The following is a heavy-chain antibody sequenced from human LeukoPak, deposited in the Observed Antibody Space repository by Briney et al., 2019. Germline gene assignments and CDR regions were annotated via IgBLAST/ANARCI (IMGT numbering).Heavy chain of an antibody. D-gene: IGHD3-10*01. Sequence: PSETLSLTCAVSVGSISSNSYYWGWIRQPPGKGLEWIGSIYYSGSTYYNPSLKSRVTISVDTSKNTFSLKLSSVSAADTGVYYCARTRYYYNSRSYGAPYYFDYWGQGTLVTVSS. CDR3: ARTRYYYNSRSYGAPYYFDY. J-gene: IGHJ4*02. V-gene: IGHV4-39*01. CDR2: IYYSGST. CDR1: VGSISSNSYY.